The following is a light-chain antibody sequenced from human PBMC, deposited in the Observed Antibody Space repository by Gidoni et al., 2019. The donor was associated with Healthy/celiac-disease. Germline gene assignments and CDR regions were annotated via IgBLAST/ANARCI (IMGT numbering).Light chain of an antibody. CDR2: DAS. Sequence: DIPMSLSPSSLSASVGDRVTITCQASQDISNYLNWYQQKPGKAPKLLIYDASNLETGVPSRFSGSGSGTDFTFTISSLQPEDIATYYCQQYDNHPPTFGGGTKVEIK. J-gene: IGKJ4*02. CDR1: QDISNY. V-gene: IGKV1-33*01. CDR3: QQYDNHPPT.